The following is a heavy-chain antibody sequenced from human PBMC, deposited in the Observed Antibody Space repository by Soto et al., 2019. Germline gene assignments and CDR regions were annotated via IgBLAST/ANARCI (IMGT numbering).Heavy chain of an antibody. CDR1: GFIFSDSW. J-gene: IGHJ6*02. CDR3: ARDTANRRDRMDV. Sequence: GSLSLSWEVSGFIFSDSWMTWVRQAPGKGLEWVASIKEDGSEKHYVGSVKGRFTISRDNAKKSLYLHMNSLRAEDTAVYFCARDTANRRDRMDVWGQGTTVTVSS. V-gene: IGHV3-7*03. CDR2: IKEDGSEK. D-gene: IGHD2-21*02.